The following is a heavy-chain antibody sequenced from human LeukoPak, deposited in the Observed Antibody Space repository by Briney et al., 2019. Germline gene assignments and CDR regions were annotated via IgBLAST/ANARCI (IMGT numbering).Heavy chain of an antibody. CDR1: GFTFYDYA. V-gene: IGHV3-9*01. D-gene: IGHD2-2*01. CDR3: AKEAEVVPAAMAYYMDV. CDR2: IRWNSGNI. J-gene: IGHJ6*03. Sequence: GGSLRLSCAASGFTFYDYAMHWVRHAPGKGLEWVSGIRWNSGNIVYADSVKGRFTISRDNAKNSLYLQMNSLRAEDTALYYCAKEAEVVPAAMAYYMDVWGKGTTVTVSS.